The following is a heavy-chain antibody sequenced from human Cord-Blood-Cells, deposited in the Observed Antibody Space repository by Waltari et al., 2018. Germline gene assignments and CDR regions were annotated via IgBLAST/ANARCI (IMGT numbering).Heavy chain of an antibody. V-gene: IGHV4-4*07. Sequence: QVQLQESGPGLVKPSETLSLTCPVSGGSISSYSWSWIRQPAGKGLAWIGRIYTSGSTNYNPSLKSRVTMSVDTSKNQFSLKLSAVTAADTAVYYCARGTRNWNYFDYWGQGTLVTVSS. CDR1: GGSISSYS. J-gene: IGHJ4*02. D-gene: IGHD1-1*01. CDR2: IYTSGST. CDR3: ARGTRNWNYFDY.